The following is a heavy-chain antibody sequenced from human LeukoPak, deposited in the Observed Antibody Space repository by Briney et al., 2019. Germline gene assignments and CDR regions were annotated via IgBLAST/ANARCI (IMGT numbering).Heavy chain of an antibody. J-gene: IGHJ4*02. D-gene: IGHD5-12*01. CDR2: INAGNTNT. CDR3: ARDASGYVVGDH. CDR1: GYTFTSNA. V-gene: IGHV1-3*01. Sequence: ASVKVSCKASGYTFTSNAMHWVRQAPGQRLEWMGWINAGNTNTKYSQKFRGRITITRDISASTDYMELSSLRSEDTAVYYCARDASGYVVGDHWGQGTLVTVSS.